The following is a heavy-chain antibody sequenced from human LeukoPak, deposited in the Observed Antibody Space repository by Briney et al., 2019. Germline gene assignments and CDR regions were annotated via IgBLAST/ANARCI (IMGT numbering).Heavy chain of an antibody. J-gene: IGHJ6*03. V-gene: IGHV3-23*01. CDR1: GFTFSSYA. CDR3: AKDLYPNYDFWSGYPSYMDV. D-gene: IGHD3-3*01. Sequence: QPGGSLRLSCAASGFTFSSYAMSWVRQAPGKGLEWVSAISGSGGSTYYAGSVKGRFTISRDNSKNTLYLQMNSLRAEDTAVYYCAKDLYPNYDFWSGYPSYMDVWGKGTTVTVSS. CDR2: ISGSGGST.